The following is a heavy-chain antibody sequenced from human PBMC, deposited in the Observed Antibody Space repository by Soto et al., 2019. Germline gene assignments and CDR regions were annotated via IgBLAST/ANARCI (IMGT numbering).Heavy chain of an antibody. CDR3: ARSSGWYYYFDY. CDR2: INAGNGNT. J-gene: IGHJ4*02. CDR1: GYTFTSYA. Sequence: ASVKVSCKASGYTFTSYAMHWVRQAPGQRLEWMGWINAGNGNTKYSQKFQGRVTITRDTSASTAYMELSSLRSEDTAVYYCARSSGWYYYFDYWGQGTLVTVSS. D-gene: IGHD6-19*01. V-gene: IGHV1-3*01.